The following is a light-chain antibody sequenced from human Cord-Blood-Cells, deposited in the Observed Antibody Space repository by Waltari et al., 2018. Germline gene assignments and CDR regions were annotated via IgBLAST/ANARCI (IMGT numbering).Light chain of an antibody. CDR3: CSDAGSSTHV. J-gene: IGLJ1*01. CDR1: RSDVGSYNL. CDR2: EGS. V-gene: IGLV2-23*01. Sequence: QSALTPPASVSGSPGPSITISCTGTRSDVGSYNLVSWYQQHPGKAPKLMIYEGSKRPSGVSNRFAGSKSGNTASLTISGLQAEDEADYYCCSDAGSSTHVFGTGTKVTVL.